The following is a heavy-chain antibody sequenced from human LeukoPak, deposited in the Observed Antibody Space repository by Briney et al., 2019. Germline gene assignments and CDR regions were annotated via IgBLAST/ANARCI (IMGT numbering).Heavy chain of an antibody. Sequence: SETLSLTCAVYGGSFSGYYWSWIRQPPGKGLEWIGEINHSGSTNYNPSLKSRVTISVDTSKNQFSLKLSSVTAADAAVYYCARVRGSTSLKWFDPWGQGTLVTVSS. CDR2: INHSGST. D-gene: IGHD2-2*01. CDR1: GGSFSGYY. V-gene: IGHV4-34*01. CDR3: ARVRGSTSLKWFDP. J-gene: IGHJ5*02.